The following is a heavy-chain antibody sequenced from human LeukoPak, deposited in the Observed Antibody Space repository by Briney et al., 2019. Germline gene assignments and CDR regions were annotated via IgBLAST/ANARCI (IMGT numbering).Heavy chain of an antibody. J-gene: IGHJ4*02. CDR1: GFTFSDYS. CDR2: ISRRSATI. Sequence: GGSLRLSCAASGFTFSDYSMDWVRQAPGKGLEWVSYISRRSATIYYADSVKGRFTISRDNSKNTLYLQMNSLRAEDTAVYYCARGLNYFDYWGQGTLVTVSS. V-gene: IGHV3-48*01. CDR3: ARGLNYFDY.